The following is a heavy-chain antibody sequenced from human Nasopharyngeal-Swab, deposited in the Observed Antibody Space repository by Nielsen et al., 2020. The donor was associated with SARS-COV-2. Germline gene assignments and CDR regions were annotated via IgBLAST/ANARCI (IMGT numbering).Heavy chain of an antibody. CDR2: IYYSGST. D-gene: IGHD6-19*01. CDR3: ARMAGDYYYYMDV. CDR1: GGSISSSSYY. J-gene: IGHJ6*03. V-gene: IGHV4-39*01. Sequence: ESLKISCTVSGGSISSSSYYWGWIRQPPGKGLEWIGSIYYSGSTYYNPSLKSRVTISVDTSKNQLSLKLSSVTAADTAVYYCARMAGDYYYYMDVWGKGTTVTVSS.